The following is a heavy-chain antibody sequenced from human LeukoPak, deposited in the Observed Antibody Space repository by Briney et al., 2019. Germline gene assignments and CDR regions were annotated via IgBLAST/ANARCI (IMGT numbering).Heavy chain of an antibody. D-gene: IGHD3-22*01. CDR2: IYSGGST. Sequence: GGSLRLSCAASGFTFSNYGMHWVRQAPGKGLEWVSVIYSGGSTYYADSVKGRFTISRDNSKNTLYLQMNSLRAEDTAVCYCARAYDSSGYSARYFDYWGQGTLVTVSS. J-gene: IGHJ4*02. CDR1: GFTFSNYG. V-gene: IGHV3-66*01. CDR3: ARAYDSSGYSARYFDY.